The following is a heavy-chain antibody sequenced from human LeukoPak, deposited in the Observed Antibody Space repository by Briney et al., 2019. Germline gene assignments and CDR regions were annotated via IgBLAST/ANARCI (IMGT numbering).Heavy chain of an antibody. CDR1: GFTFSSYP. Sequence: GGSLRLSCAASGFTFSSYPMHWVRQAPGKGLGWVGVISYDGSNKYYADSVKGRFTISRDNSKNTLYLQVNSLRAEDTAVYYCARDGGGYYASGTHYYFDCWGQGTLVTVSS. CDR3: ARDGGGYYASGTHYYFDC. CDR2: ISYDGSNK. D-gene: IGHD3-10*01. V-gene: IGHV3-30-3*01. J-gene: IGHJ4*02.